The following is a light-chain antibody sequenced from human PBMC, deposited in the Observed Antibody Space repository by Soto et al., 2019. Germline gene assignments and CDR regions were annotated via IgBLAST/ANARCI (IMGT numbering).Light chain of an antibody. V-gene: IGKV1-5*01. CDR1: QSIRSW. CDR3: QQYNSYWT. Sequence: DIQMTQSPSTLSASVGDRVTITCRASQSIRSWLAWYQQQPGKAPKLLIYDASSLESGVPSRFSGSGSGTEFTLTISSLQPDDFATYYCQQYNSYWTFGQGTKVEIK. J-gene: IGKJ1*01. CDR2: DAS.